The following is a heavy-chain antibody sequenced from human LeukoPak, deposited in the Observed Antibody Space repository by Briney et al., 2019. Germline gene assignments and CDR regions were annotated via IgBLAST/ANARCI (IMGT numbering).Heavy chain of an antibody. J-gene: IGHJ4*02. D-gene: IGHD2/OR15-2a*01. CDR2: INHSGST. V-gene: IGHV4-34*01. Sequence: PSETLSLTCAVYGGSFSGYYWSWIRQPPGKGLEWIGEINHSGSTNYNPSFKSRVTISLDTSKNQFSLKLSSVTAADTAVYYCAGHHPRNTVDFWGQGTLVTVSS. CDR3: AGHHPRNTVDF. CDR1: GGSFSGYY.